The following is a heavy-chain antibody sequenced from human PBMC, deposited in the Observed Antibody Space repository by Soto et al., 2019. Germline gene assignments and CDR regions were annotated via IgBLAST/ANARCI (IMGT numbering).Heavy chain of an antibody. V-gene: IGHV1-69*06. J-gene: IGHJ2*01. CDR1: EDSFRNYA. D-gene: IGHD3-22*01. Sequence: QVELVQSGAEVKKPGSSVKVSCQASEDSFRNYAISWVRQAPGQGLEWMGGIIPIFGTANYAQKFQGRVTVTGDTSANTVYLELSSLRSEDTDVYYCASNKYDSSAYYYWYLGLWGRGTLVTVSS. CDR3: ASNKYDSSAYYYWYLGL. CDR2: IIPIFGTA.